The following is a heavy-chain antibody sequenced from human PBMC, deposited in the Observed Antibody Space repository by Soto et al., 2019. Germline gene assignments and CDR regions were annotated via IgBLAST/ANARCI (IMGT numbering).Heavy chain of an antibody. CDR1: GFTFSSYD. CDR2: IGTAGDT. D-gene: IGHD6-6*01. J-gene: IGHJ6*02. V-gene: IGHV3-13*01. CDR3: ARDRRIAARRYYYYGMDV. Sequence: GGSLRLSCAASGFTFSSYDMHWVRQATGKGLEWVSAIGTAGDTYYPGSVKGRYTISRENAKNSLYLQMNSLRAGDTAVYYCARDRRIAARRYYYYGMDVWGQGTTVTVSS.